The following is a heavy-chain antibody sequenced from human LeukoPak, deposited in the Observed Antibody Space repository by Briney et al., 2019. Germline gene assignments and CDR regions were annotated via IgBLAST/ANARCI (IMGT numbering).Heavy chain of an antibody. CDR2: IYHSGSI. J-gene: IGHJ4*02. CDR1: GVSITSGNW. Sequence: PSETLSLTCDVSGVSITSGNWWSWVRQPPGKGLEWIGEIYHSGSINYNPSLKSRVTISVDKSKNQFSLKLNSVTAADTAVYYCWHSGYESGLDYWGQGTLVTVSS. D-gene: IGHD5-12*01. CDR3: WHSGYESGLDY. V-gene: IGHV4-4*02.